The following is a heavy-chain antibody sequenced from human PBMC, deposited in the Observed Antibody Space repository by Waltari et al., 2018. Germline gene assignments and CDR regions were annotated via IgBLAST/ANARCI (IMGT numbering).Heavy chain of an antibody. J-gene: IGHJ4*02. Sequence: QVQLQESGPGLVKPSQTLSLTCTVSGGSISSGSYYWSWIRQPAGKGLEWIGYIYTSGSTNYNPSLKSRVTISVDTSKNQFSLKLSSVTAADTAVYYCARYVAAAGTVVDYWGQGTLVTVSS. CDR1: GGSISSGSYY. CDR3: ARYVAAAGTVVDY. CDR2: IYTSGST. V-gene: IGHV4-61*09. D-gene: IGHD6-13*01.